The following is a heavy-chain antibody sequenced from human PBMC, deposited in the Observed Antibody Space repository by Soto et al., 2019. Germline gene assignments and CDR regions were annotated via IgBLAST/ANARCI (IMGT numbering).Heavy chain of an antibody. CDR1: GFTFSTYS. J-gene: IGHJ6*02. D-gene: IGHD3-22*01. Sequence: EVQLVESGGGLVKPGGSLRLSCAASGFTFSTYSMNWVRQAPGKGLEWVSAISSSSSYIYYADSVKGRFTISRDNAKNSSYLQMNSLRAEDTAVYYCARYDSSGYYWPYYYYGMDVWGQGTTVTVSS. V-gene: IGHV3-21*01. CDR3: ARYDSSGYYWPYYYYGMDV. CDR2: ISSSSSYI.